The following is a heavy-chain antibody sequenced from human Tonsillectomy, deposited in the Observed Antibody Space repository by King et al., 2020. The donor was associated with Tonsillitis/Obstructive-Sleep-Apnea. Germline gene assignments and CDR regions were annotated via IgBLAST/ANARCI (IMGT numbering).Heavy chain of an antibody. CDR1: GGSISSISYY. D-gene: IGHD3-3*02. CDR2: IYYSGST. V-gene: IGHV4-39*01. Sequence: QLQESGPGLVKPSETLSLTCTVSGGSISSISYYWGWIRQPPGKGLEWIGSIYYSGSTYYNPSLKSRVTISVDTSKNQFSLKLSSVTATDTAVYYCARAHFWSAYFDYWGQGTLVTVSS. J-gene: IGHJ4*02. CDR3: ARAHFWSAYFDY.